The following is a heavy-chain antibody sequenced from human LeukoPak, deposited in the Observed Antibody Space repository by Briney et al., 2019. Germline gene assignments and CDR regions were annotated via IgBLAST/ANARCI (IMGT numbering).Heavy chain of an antibody. CDR2: IYYCGST. CDR3: AGTGFKAFNSLDY. D-gene: IGHD1-14*01. J-gene: IGHJ4*02. Sequence: SQTLSLTCTVSGGSISSGGYYWSWIRQHPGKGLEWIGYIYYCGSTYYNPSLKSRVTISVDTSKNQFSLKLSSVTAADTAVYYCAGTGFKAFNSLDYWGQGTLVTVSS. CDR1: GGSISSGGYY. V-gene: IGHV4-31*03.